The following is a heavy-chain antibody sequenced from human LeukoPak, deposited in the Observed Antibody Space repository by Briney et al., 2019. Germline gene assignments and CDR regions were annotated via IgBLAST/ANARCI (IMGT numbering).Heavy chain of an antibody. Sequence: PGGSLRLYCAASGFSFNRHTVNWVRQAPGKGLEWISSISPESDYIYYADSVRGRFTISRDNSKSSLHLLMNSLMVEDTAVYFCLRGALSGSEVSWGQGTLVTVSS. D-gene: IGHD1-26*01. CDR3: LRGALSGSEVS. CDR1: GFSFNRHT. J-gene: IGHJ5*02. CDR2: ISPESDYI. V-gene: IGHV3-21*01.